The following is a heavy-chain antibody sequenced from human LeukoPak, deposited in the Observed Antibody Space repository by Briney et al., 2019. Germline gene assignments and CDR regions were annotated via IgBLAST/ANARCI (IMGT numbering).Heavy chain of an antibody. CDR1: GFTFSSSW. D-gene: IGHD2-2*01. CDR3: ARDPCHGALDY. V-gene: IGHV3-7*03. CDR2: IKQDGTEE. Sequence: GGSLRLSCVASGFTFSSSWMSWVRRAPGKGLEWVANIKQDGTEEYYVDSVRGRFSISKDNAKNSLYLQMNSLRAEDTAVYYCARDPCHGALDYWGQGALVTVSS. J-gene: IGHJ4*02.